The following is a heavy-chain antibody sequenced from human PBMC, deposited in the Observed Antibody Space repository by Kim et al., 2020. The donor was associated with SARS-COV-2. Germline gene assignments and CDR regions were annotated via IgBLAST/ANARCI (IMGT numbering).Heavy chain of an antibody. V-gene: IGHV4-39*01. CDR3: ARHSAQHPGSTGWGRSFDY. Sequence: SETLSLTCTVSGGSISSSTYYWGWIRQPPGKGLEWIGTIYYTGGTYYNPSLKSRVTISVDTSKNQFFLSLSSVTATDTALYFCARHSAQHPGSTGWGRSFDYWGQGTLVTVSS. J-gene: IGHJ4*02. CDR2: IYYTGGT. CDR1: GGSISSSTYY. D-gene: IGHD6-19*01.